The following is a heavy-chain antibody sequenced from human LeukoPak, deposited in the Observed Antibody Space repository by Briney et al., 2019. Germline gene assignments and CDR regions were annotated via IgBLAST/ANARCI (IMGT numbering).Heavy chain of an antibody. Sequence: ASVKVSCKASGYTFTGYYMHWVRQAPGQGLEWMGWINPNSGGTNYAQKFQGRVTMTRDTSISTAYMELSRLRSDDTAVYYCARDSGGVTMVRGVNWFDPWGQGTLVTVSS. CDR3: ARDSGGVTMVRGVNWFDP. J-gene: IGHJ5*02. CDR1: GYTFTGYY. D-gene: IGHD3-10*01. V-gene: IGHV1-2*02. CDR2: INPNSGGT.